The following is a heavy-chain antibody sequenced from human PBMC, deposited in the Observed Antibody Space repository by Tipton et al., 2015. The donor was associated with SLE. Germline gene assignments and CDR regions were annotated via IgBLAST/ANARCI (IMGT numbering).Heavy chain of an antibody. V-gene: IGHV4-59*01. Sequence: TLSLTCTVSGGSISRYYWGWIRQPPGKGLEWIGYIYYSGSTHYNPSLKSRVTISVDTSKNQFSLKLSSVTAADTAVYYCARGGNWETYYFDYWGQGTLVTVSS. CDR2: IYYSGST. D-gene: IGHD7-27*01. CDR3: ARGGNWETYYFDY. J-gene: IGHJ4*02. CDR1: GGSISRYY.